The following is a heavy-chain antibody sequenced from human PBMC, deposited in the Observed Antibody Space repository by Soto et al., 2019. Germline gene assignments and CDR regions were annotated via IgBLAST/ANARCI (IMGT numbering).Heavy chain of an antibody. CDR1: GGSISSYY. Sequence: QVQLQESGPGLVKPSETLSLTCTVSGGSISSYYWSWIRQPPGKGLEWIGYIYYSGSTNYNPSLKSRVTMSVDTSKNQFSLKLSSVTAADTAVYYCARARAYSSSWYVTDYWGQVTLVTVSS. D-gene: IGHD6-13*01. J-gene: IGHJ4*02. V-gene: IGHV4-59*01. CDR2: IYYSGST. CDR3: ARARAYSSSWYVTDY.